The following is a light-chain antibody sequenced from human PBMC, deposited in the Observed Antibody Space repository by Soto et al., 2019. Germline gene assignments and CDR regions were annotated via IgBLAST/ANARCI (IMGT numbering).Light chain of an antibody. CDR2: SND. J-gene: IGLJ3*02. CDR1: DSNIGSNT. V-gene: IGLV1-44*01. CDR3: ATWDDILNGWV. Sequence: QTVVTQSPSASGTPGQRVTISCSGSDSNIGSNTVNWYQHLPGMAPKLLTHSNDHRPSGVADRFSGSKSGTSASLAISGLQSEDEADYYCATWDDILNGWVFGGGTKVTVL.